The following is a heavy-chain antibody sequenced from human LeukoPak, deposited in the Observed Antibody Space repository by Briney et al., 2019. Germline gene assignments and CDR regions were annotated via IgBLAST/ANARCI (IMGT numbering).Heavy chain of an antibody. V-gene: IGHV3-23*01. CDR3: ARVGYGSYFDY. D-gene: IGHD4-17*01. Sequence: GGSLRLSCAASGFTFSSYAMSWVRQAPGKGLEWVSAISGSGGSTYYADSVKGRFAISRDNSKNTLYLQMNSLRAEDTAVYYCARVGYGSYFDYWGQGTLVTVSS. CDR2: ISGSGGST. CDR1: GFTFSSYA. J-gene: IGHJ4*02.